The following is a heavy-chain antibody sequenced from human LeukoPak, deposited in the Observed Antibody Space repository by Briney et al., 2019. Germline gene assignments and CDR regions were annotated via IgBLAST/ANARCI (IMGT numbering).Heavy chain of an antibody. Sequence: PGGSLRLSCAASGFTFSSYAMSWVRQAPGKGLEWVSAISGSGGSTYYADSVKGRFTISRDNSKNTLYLQMNSLRAEDTAVYYCARDSVYSGSYDGDYWGQGTLVTVSS. V-gene: IGHV3-23*01. CDR2: ISGSGGST. D-gene: IGHD1-26*01. CDR1: GFTFSSYA. CDR3: ARDSVYSGSYDGDY. J-gene: IGHJ4*02.